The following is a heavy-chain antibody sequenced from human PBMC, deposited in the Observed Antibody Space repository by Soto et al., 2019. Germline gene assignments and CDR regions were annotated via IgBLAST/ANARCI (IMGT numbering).Heavy chain of an antibody. J-gene: IGHJ3*02. CDR2: IIPILGIA. V-gene: IGHV1-69*02. Sequence: SVKVSCKASGGTFSSYTISWVRQAPGQGLEWMGRIIPILGIANYAQKFQGRVTITADKSTSTAYMELSSRRSEDTAVYYCARGGCSGGSCYSVAFDIWGQGTMVTVSS. D-gene: IGHD2-15*01. CDR3: ARGGCSGGSCYSVAFDI. CDR1: GGTFSSYT.